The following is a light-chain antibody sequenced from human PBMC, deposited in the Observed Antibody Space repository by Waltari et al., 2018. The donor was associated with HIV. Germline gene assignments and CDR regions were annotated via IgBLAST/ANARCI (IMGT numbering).Light chain of an antibody. J-gene: IGLJ3*02. Sequence: SDVLTQAPAVAVAPGETATISREGQNIGDKSGLWYQQKPGQAPILVIPFFSERPSGIPERFSGSRSGNTATLTISRVEAGDEADYHCQMWNGDSFHPGVFGGGTRLTVL. CDR1: NIGDKS. CDR3: QMWNGDSFHPGV. V-gene: IGLV3-21*04. CDR2: FFS.